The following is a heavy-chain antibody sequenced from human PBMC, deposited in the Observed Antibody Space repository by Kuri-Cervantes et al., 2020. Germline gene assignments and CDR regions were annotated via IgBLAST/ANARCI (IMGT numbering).Heavy chain of an antibody. CDR1: GFTFSSYG. J-gene: IGHJ6*02. Sequence: GGSLRLSCAASGFTFSSYGMHWVRQAPGKGLEWVAVISYDGSNKYYGDTVKGRFTISRDNSKNTLYLQMNSLRAEDTAVYYCAKSYSSGWTYGMDVWGQGTTVTVSS. V-gene: IGHV3-30*18. D-gene: IGHD6-19*01. CDR2: ISYDGSNK. CDR3: AKSYSSGWTYGMDV.